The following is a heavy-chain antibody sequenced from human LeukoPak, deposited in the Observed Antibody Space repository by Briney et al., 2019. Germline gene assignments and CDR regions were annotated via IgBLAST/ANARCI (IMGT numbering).Heavy chain of an antibody. CDR3: ARLRHYRAFDI. J-gene: IGHJ3*02. CDR1: GGSMSSSSYY. V-gene: IGHV4-39*01. Sequence: SDTLSLTCTVSGGSMSSSSYYWGWIRQPPGKGLEWIGSIYYSGSTYYNPSLKSRVTISVDTSKNQFSLKLSSVTAADTAVYYCARLRHYRAFDIWGQGTMVTVSS. D-gene: IGHD3-10*01. CDR2: IYYSGST.